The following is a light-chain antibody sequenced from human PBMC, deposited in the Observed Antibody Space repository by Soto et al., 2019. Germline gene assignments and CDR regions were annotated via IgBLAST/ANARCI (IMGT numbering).Light chain of an antibody. Sequence: EIVMTQSPATLSVSPGERATLSCRASQSVGSNLAWYQQKPGQAPRLLIYGASTRATGIPARFSGSGSGTEFTLTVSSLQSEDFAVYHCQHYINWPPQVTFGQGTKVEIK. J-gene: IGKJ1*01. CDR3: QHYINWPPQVT. CDR2: GAS. CDR1: QSVGSN. V-gene: IGKV3-15*01.